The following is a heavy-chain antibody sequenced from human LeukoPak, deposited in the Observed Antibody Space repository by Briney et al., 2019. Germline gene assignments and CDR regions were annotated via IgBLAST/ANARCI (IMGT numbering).Heavy chain of an antibody. CDR2: IYYSGST. CDR3: ARDTAMAPKPDRGALDI. CDR1: GGSISSGDYY. J-gene: IGHJ3*02. Sequence: SETLSLTCTVSGGSISSGDYYWSWIRQPPGKGLEWIGYIYYSGSTYYNPSLKSRVTISVDTSKNQFSLKLSSVTAADTAVYYCARDTAMAPKPDRGALDIWGQGTMVTVSS. V-gene: IGHV4-30-4*01. D-gene: IGHD5-18*01.